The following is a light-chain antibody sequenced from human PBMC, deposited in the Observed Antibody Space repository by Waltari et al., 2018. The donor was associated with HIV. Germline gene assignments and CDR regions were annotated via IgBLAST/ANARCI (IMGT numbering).Light chain of an antibody. J-gene: IGKJ1*01. V-gene: IGKV3-15*01. CDR3: HQYNDWWT. CDR1: QSVSGN. CDR2: GAS. Sequence: EIVLTQSPGILSASPGERATLSCRASQSVSGNVAWYQQKPGQAPRLLIYGASTRATGIPARFSGSGSETEFTLTISSLQSEDFAVYHCHQYNDWWTFGQGTKVEI.